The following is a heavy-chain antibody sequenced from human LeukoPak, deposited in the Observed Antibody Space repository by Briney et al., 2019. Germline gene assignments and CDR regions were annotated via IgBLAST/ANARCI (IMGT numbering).Heavy chain of an antibody. CDR3: ATRWYGDYGAGNWYFDL. V-gene: IGHV1-24*01. D-gene: IGHD4-17*01. Sequence: GASVKVSCKVSGYTLTELSMRWVRQAPGKGLEWMGGFDPEDGETIYAQKFQGRVTMTEDTSTDTAYMELSSLRSEDTAVYYCATRWYGDYGAGNWYFDLWGRGTLVTVSS. CDR2: FDPEDGET. J-gene: IGHJ2*01. CDR1: GYTLTELS.